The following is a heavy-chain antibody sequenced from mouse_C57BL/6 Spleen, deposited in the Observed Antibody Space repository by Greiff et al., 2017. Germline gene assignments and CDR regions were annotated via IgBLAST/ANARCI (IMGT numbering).Heavy chain of an antibody. V-gene: IGHV2-5*01. J-gene: IGHJ4*01. CDR3: ALYDYDDGYAMDY. CDR1: GFSLTSYG. D-gene: IGHD2-4*01. CDR2: IWRGGST. Sequence: QVQLKESGPGLVQPSQSLSITCTVSGFSLTSYGVHWVRQSPGKGLEWLGVIWRGGSTDYNAAFMSRLSITKDNSKSQVFFKMNSLQADDTAIYYCALYDYDDGYAMDYWGQGTSVTVSS.